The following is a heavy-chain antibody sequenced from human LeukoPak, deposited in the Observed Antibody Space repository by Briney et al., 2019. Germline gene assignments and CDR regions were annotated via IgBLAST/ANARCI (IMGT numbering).Heavy chain of an antibody. CDR3: AKDREGPMIRGVIEY. CDR1: GFTFSSYA. Sequence: GGSLRLSCAASGFTFSSYAMTWVRQAPGKGLEWVSGISGSGGSTYHADSVKGRFTISRDNSKNTLYLQMNSLRVEDTAVYYCAKDREGPMIRGVIEYWGQGTLVTVSS. V-gene: IGHV3-23*01. J-gene: IGHJ4*02. CDR2: ISGSGGST. D-gene: IGHD3-10*01.